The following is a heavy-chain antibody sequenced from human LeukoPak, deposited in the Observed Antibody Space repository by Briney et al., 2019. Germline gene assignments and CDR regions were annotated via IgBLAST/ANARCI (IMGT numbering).Heavy chain of an antibody. CDR1: GFTFSSCW. Sequence: GGSLRLSCAASGFTFSSCWMHWVRQAPGQGLVWVSGIHSDGSSSRYADSAKGRFTISRDNSKNTLYLQMNSLRAEDTAVYYCAREFGHTIFEVVIIDSAPAYWGQGTLVTVSS. CDR2: IHSDGSSS. V-gene: IGHV3-74*01. J-gene: IGHJ4*02. CDR3: AREFGHTIFEVVIIDSAPAY. D-gene: IGHD3-3*01.